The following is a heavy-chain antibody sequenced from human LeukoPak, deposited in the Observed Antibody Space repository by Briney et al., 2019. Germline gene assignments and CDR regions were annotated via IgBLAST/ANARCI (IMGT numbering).Heavy chain of an antibody. CDR2: IKQDGSEQ. J-gene: IGHJ4*02. CDR3: ARYRANPQL. Sequence: GGSLRLSCATSGFTFGSNWMSWVRQAPGKGLEWVASIKQDGSEQYYVDSVKGRFTISRDNAKNSLYLQMNSLRVEDTAVYYCARYRANPQLWGQGTLVIVSS. V-gene: IGHV3-7*01. CDR1: GFTFGSNW. D-gene: IGHD6-13*01.